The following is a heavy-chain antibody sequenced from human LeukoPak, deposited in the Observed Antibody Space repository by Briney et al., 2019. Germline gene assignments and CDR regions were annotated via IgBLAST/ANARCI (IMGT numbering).Heavy chain of an antibody. CDR3: ARGSVSDDSSGYYSPLGY. CDR2: INHSGST. Sequence: SETLSLTCAVYGGSFSGYYWSWIRQPPGKGLEWIGEINHSGSTNYNPSLKSRVTISVDTSKNQFSLKLSSMTAADTAVYYCARGSVSDDSSGYYSPLGYWGQGTLVTVSS. D-gene: IGHD3-22*01. V-gene: IGHV4-34*01. CDR1: GGSFSGYY. J-gene: IGHJ4*02.